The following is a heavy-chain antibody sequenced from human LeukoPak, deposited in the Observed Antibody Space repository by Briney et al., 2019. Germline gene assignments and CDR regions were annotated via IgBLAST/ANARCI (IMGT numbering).Heavy chain of an antibody. J-gene: IGHJ4*02. Sequence: GGSLRLSCAASGFTFRSYAMSWVRQAPGKGLEWVSAISGSSSSTYYADSVKGRSTISRDNSKNTLYLQMNSLRAEDTAVYYCAKDKGHTVATIIGVGDYWGQGTLVTVSS. V-gene: IGHV3-23*01. CDR3: AKDKGHTVATIIGVGDY. D-gene: IGHD5-12*01. CDR2: ISGSSSST. CDR1: GFTFRSYA.